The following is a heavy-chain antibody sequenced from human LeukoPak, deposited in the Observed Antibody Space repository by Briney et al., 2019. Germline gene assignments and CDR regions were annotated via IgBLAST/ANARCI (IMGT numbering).Heavy chain of an antibody. Sequence: SETLSLTCTVSGGSMSSSNYYWGWIRQPPGKGLEWIGSIYYSGSTYYNPSLKSRITISVDTSKNQFSLKLSSVTAADTAVYYCARRGYCSNISCRNWFDPWGQGTLVTVSS. V-gene: IGHV4-39*01. D-gene: IGHD2-2*01. CDR3: ARRGYCSNISCRNWFDP. CDR2: IYYSGST. J-gene: IGHJ5*02. CDR1: GGSMSSSNYY.